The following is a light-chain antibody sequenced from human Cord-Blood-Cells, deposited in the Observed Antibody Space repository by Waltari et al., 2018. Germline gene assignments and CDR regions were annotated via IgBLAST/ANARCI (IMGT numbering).Light chain of an antibody. CDR3: MQALQTPYS. CDR1: QSLLHSNGYNY. J-gene: IGKJ2*03. V-gene: IGKV2-28*01. Sequence: SISCRSSQSLLHSNGYNYLDWYLQKPGQSPQLLIYLGSNRASGVPDRFSGSGSGTDFTLKISRVEAEDVGVYYCMQALQTPYSFGQGTKLEIK. CDR2: LGS.